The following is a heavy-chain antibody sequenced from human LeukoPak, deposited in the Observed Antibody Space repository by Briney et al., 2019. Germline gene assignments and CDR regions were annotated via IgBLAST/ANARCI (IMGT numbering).Heavy chain of an antibody. J-gene: IGHJ4*02. CDR3: ARDSVPRGVPYYFDY. CDR2: ISAYNGNT. Sequence: ASVKVSCKASGYTFTSYGISWVRQAPGQGLEWMGWISAYNGNTNYAQKLQGRVTMTTDTSTSTAYMELRSLRSDDTAVYYCARDSVPRGVPYYFDYWGQGTLVTVSS. D-gene: IGHD6-6*01. CDR1: GYTFTSYG. V-gene: IGHV1-18*01.